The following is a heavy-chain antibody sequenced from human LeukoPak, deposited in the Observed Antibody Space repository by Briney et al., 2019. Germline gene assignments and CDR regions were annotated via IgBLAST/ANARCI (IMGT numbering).Heavy chain of an antibody. CDR3: ARYIRSGDYYMDV. CDR1: GGSISGHY. Sequence: PSETLSLTCTVSGGSISGHYWSWLRQTPGEGFEWIAYIYYTGRTKYNPYLKSRATISVDTSENQFSLKLTSVTAADTALYYCARYIRSGDYYMDVWGKGTTVTVSS. CDR2: IYYTGRT. V-gene: IGHV4-59*11. D-gene: IGHD3-3*01. J-gene: IGHJ6*03.